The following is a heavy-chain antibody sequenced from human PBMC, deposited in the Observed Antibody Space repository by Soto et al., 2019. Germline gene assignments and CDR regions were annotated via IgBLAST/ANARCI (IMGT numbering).Heavy chain of an antibody. CDR3: ARDWCMTTMYYFDY. J-gene: IGHJ4*02. V-gene: IGHV3-33*01. CDR2: IWYDGSNK. Sequence: GSLRLSCAASGFTFSSYGMHWVRQAPGKGLEWVAVIWYDGSNKYYADSVKGRFTISRDNSKNTLYLQMNSLRAEDTAVYYCARDWCMTTMYYFDYWGQGTLVTVSS. D-gene: IGHD2-8*01. CDR1: GFTFSSYG.